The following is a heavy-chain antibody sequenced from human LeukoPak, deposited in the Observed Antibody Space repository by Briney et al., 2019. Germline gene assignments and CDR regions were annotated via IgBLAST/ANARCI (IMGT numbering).Heavy chain of an antibody. CDR2: INPKSGGT. CDR1: GYTFTGYY. D-gene: IGHD3-22*01. CDR3: ARDRAIYDSSGYYDASWDAFDI. Sequence: ASVKVSCKASGYTFTGYYMHWVRQAPGQGLEWMGWINPKSGGTNYAQKLQGRVTMTTDTSTSTAYMELRSLRSDDTAVYYCARDRAIYDSSGYYDASWDAFDIWGQGTMVTVSS. J-gene: IGHJ3*02. V-gene: IGHV1-2*02.